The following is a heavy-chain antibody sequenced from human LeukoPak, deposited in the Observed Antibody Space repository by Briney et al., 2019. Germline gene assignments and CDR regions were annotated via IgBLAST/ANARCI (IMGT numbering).Heavy chain of an antibody. CDR2: ISSSGSTI. J-gene: IGHJ4*02. Sequence: GGSLRLSCAASGFTFSDYYMSWIRQAPGKGLGWVSYISSSGSTIKYADSVKGRFTISRDNAKNSLYLQMNSLRAEDTAVYYCAREPRWVAGDVDYWGQGTLVTVSS. V-gene: IGHV3-11*04. CDR3: AREPRWVAGDVDY. D-gene: IGHD2-15*01. CDR1: GFTFSDYY.